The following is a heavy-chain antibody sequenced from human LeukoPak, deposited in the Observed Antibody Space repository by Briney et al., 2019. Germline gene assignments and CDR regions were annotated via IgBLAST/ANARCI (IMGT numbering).Heavy chain of an antibody. CDR3: ARGTMITFGGVIALFDY. CDR1: GYIFSGYY. Sequence: ASVKVSCKASGYIFSGYYIHWVRQAPGQGLEWMGWISAYNGNTNYAQKLQGRVTMTTDTSTSTAYMELRSLRSDDTAVYYCARGTMITFGGVIALFDYWGQGTLVTVSS. J-gene: IGHJ4*02. D-gene: IGHD3-16*02. CDR2: ISAYNGNT. V-gene: IGHV1-18*04.